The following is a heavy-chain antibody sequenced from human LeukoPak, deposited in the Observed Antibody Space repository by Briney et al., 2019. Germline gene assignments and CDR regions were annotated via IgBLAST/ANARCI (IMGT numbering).Heavy chain of an antibody. Sequence: PGGSLRLSCVASGFNFATYGMSWVRQAPEKGLEWVSSIHRNGVETAYVDSVKGRFTISRDNAKNSLYLQMNSLRAEDTALYYCARDEEGGSYPLDYWGQGTLVTVSS. D-gene: IGHD1-26*01. CDR2: IHRNGVET. V-gene: IGHV3-20*04. CDR3: ARDEEGGSYPLDY. J-gene: IGHJ4*02. CDR1: GFNFATYG.